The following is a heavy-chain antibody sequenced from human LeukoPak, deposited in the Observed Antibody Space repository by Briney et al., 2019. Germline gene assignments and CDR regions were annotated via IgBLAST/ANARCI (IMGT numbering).Heavy chain of an antibody. CDR1: GYSISSGYY. D-gene: IGHD6-19*01. CDR2: MYHSGIT. V-gene: IGHV4-38-2*02. J-gene: IGHJ4*02. Sequence: TSETLSLTCTVSGYSISSGYYWGWIRQSPGKGLEWIGIMYHSGITHYNPSLKSRLTMSMDTSKNQFSLILNSVTAADTAVYYCARSGFATGWTFDYWGQGNLVTVSS. CDR3: ARSGFATGWTFDY.